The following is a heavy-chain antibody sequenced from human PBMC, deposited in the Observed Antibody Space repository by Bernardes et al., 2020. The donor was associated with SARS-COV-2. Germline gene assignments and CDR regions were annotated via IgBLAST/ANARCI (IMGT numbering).Heavy chain of an antibody. D-gene: IGHD3-9*01. Sequence: ASVKVSCKASGYTFTSYAMNWVRQAPGQGLEWMGWINTNTGNPTYAQGFTGRFVFSLDTSVSTAYLQISSLKAEDTAVYYCARLGYDILTGYYNIDYWGQGTLVTVSS. CDR1: GYTFTSYA. CDR2: INTNTGNP. CDR3: ARLGYDILTGYYNIDY. J-gene: IGHJ4*02. V-gene: IGHV7-4-1*02.